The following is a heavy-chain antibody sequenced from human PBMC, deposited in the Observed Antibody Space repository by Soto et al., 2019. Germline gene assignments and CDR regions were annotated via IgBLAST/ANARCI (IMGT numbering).Heavy chain of an antibody. V-gene: IGHV4-31*03. D-gene: IGHD3-9*01. CDR1: GCSISSGGYY. CDR3: ARGLRYFDWYPDYYYGMDV. J-gene: IGHJ6*02. CDR2: IYYSGST. Sequence: PSETLSLTCTVSGCSISSGGYYWSWIRQHPGKGLEWIGYIYYSGSTYYNPSLKSRVTISVDTSKNQFSLKLSSVTAADTAVYYCARGLRYFDWYPDYYYGMDVWGQGTTVTVSS.